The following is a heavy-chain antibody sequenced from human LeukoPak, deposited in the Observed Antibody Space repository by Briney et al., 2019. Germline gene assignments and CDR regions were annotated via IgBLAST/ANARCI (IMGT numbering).Heavy chain of an antibody. D-gene: IGHD2-2*01. V-gene: IGHV1-8*01. Sequence: ASAKVSCKASGYTFTSYDINWVRQATGQGLEWMGWMNPNSGNTGYAQKFQGRVTMTRNTSISTAYMELSSLRSEDTAVYYCAYCSSTSCYVGDYYYGMDVWGQGTTVTVSS. CDR2: MNPNSGNT. CDR1: GYTFTSYD. J-gene: IGHJ6*02. CDR3: AYCSSTSCYVGDYYYGMDV.